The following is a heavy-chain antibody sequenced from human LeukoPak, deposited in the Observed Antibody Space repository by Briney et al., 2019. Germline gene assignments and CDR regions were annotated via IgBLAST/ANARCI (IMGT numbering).Heavy chain of an antibody. CDR1: GFTFSNDW. D-gene: IGHD3-3*01. J-gene: IGHJ4*02. CDR2: INHSGST. Sequence: GSLRLSCEASGFTFSNDWMSWVRQPPGKGLEWIGEINHSGSTNYNPSLKSRVTISVDTSKNQFSLKLSSVTAADTAVYYCARGATIFGVVLDYWGQGTLVTVSS. CDR3: ARGATIFGVVLDY. V-gene: IGHV4-34*01.